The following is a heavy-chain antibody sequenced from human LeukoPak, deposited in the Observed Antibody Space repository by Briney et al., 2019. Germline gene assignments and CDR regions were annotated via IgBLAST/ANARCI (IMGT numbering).Heavy chain of an antibody. CDR3: TRTVNAASDF. CDR1: GFMFCDYW. CDR2: INQNEVVK. V-gene: IGHV3-7*03. D-gene: IGHD2-2*01. J-gene: IGHJ4*02. Sequence: GGSLRLSCVASGFMFCDYWMRWVRQAPGKGLEWVASINQNEVVKYYVDSVKGRFTISRDNAKTSLFLQTNSLRIDDTAMYYCTRTVNAASDFWGQGTLVTVSS.